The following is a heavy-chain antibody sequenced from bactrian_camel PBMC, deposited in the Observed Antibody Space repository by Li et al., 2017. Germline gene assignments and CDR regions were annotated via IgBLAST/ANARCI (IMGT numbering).Heavy chain of an antibody. V-gene: IGHV3S9*01. Sequence: HVQLVESGGGSVQPGGSLRLSCTATGFTFEDVHAAWYRQAPGRRCELVSAFYRDGDTYYSRSVKGRFTISHDAAKNSVDLQMNSLKPDGTAVYYCAATGQMLSVAGCRTQGTQVTVS. D-gene: IGHD1*01. CDR2: FYRDGDT. CDR1: GFTFEDVH. J-gene: IGHJ4*01.